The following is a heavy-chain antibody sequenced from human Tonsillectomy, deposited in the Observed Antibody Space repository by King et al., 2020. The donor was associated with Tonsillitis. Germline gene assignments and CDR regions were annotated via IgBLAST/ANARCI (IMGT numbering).Heavy chain of an antibody. D-gene: IGHD2-15*01. Sequence: QVQLVESGAEVKKPGSSVKVSCKASGGTFSSYAISWVRQAPGQGLEWMGGIIPIFGTANYAQKFQGRFTITADESTSTAYMELSSLRSEDTAVYYCARDLGYCSGGSCYQADYWGQGTLVTVSS. J-gene: IGHJ4*02. CDR1: GGTFSSYA. V-gene: IGHV1-69*01. CDR2: IIPIFGTA. CDR3: ARDLGYCSGGSCYQADY.